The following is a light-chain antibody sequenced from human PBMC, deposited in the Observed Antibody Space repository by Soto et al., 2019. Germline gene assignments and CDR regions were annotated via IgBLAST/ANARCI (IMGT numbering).Light chain of an antibody. CDR3: QQSYSTPPWT. CDR2: KAS. V-gene: IGKV1-5*03. J-gene: IGKJ1*01. Sequence: EIRMSQSPSTLSGSIGDRVTITCRASQTISSWLAWYQQKPGKAPKLLIYKASTLKSGVPSRFSGSGSGTEFTLTISSLQPEDFATYYCQQSYSTPPWTFGQGTKVAIK. CDR1: QTISSW.